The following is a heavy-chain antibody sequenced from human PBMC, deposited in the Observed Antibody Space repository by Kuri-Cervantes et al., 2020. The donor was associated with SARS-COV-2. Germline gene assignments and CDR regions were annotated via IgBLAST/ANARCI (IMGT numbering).Heavy chain of an antibody. CDR3: ARQSRGATATVTTDYYYYGMDV. V-gene: IGHV5-51*01. J-gene: IGHJ6*02. CDR1: GYSFTSYW. CDR2: IYPGDSDT. D-gene: IGHD4-17*01. Sequence: GESLKISCKGSGYSFTSYWIGWVRQMPGKGLEWMGIIYPGDSDTRYSPSFQGLVTISADKSISTAYLQWSSLKASDTAMYYCARQSRGATATVTTDYYYYGMDVWGQGTTVTVSS.